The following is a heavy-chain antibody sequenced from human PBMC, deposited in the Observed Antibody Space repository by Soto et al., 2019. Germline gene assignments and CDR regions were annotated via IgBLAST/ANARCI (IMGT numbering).Heavy chain of an antibody. Sequence: QVQLQESGPGLVKPSQTLSLTCTVSGGSFSSGSYSWSWIRQLPGRGLEWIGYIYDSGSTFYRPSLKSRVTILMDTSKNQFSLELSSVTAADTAVYYCVRGPIGRVSDIWGHGTVVTVSS. J-gene: IGHJ3*02. CDR2: IYDSGST. D-gene: IGHD3-10*01. CDR1: GGSFSSGSYS. CDR3: VRGPIGRVSDI. V-gene: IGHV4-31*03.